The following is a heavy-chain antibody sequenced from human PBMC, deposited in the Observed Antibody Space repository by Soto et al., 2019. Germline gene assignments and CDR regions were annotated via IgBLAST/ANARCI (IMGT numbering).Heavy chain of an antibody. J-gene: IGHJ4*02. CDR1: GYKFIDYV. CDR2: IGLYHTVT. Sequence: QIQMMQSGAEVKKPGASVKVSCQTSGYKFIDYVIDWGRQAPGQDLPWMGWIGLYHTVTKYTPQYKDIVTISSDTSTRTVYMELTSLRSDDTATYYCVIHDNPISLTHWGPGTRITVSS. D-gene: IGHD3-22*01. CDR3: VIHDNPISLTH. V-gene: IGHV1-18*04.